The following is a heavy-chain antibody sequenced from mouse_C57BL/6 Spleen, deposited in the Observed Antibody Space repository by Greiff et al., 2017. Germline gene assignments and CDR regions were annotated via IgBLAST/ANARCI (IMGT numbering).Heavy chain of an antibody. Sequence: VQLQQSGPELVKPGASVKIPCKASGYTFTDYNMDWVKQSHGKSLEWIGDINPNNGGTIYTQKFKGKATLSVDKSSRTAYMERRSLTSEDTAVYYCARSHWDDYFDVWGPGTTLTVSS. V-gene: IGHV1-18*01. J-gene: IGHJ2*01. CDR1: GYTFTDYN. D-gene: IGHD4-1*01. CDR2: INPNNGGT. CDR3: ARSHWDDYFDV.